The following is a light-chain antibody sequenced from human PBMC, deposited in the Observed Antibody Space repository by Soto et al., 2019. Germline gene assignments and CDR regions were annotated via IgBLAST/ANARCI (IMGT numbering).Light chain of an antibody. CDR3: QNYNSAPPAGA. CDR1: QGIRNF. J-gene: IGKJ4*01. Sequence: DIQMTQSPSSLSASVGDRVTITCRASQGIRNFLAWYQQKPGKIPKVLIYAASTLQSGVPSRFSGSGSGTDFTFTIGSLQPEDVARYYCQNYNSAPPAGAFGGATKVEIK. CDR2: AAS. V-gene: IGKV1-27*01.